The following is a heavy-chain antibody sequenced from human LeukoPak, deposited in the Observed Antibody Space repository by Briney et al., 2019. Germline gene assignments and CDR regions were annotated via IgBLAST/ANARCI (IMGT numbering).Heavy chain of an antibody. V-gene: IGHV1-18*01. CDR3: ARVRLDTAMVTRIFDY. Sequence: GASVKVSCKASGYTFTSYGISWVRQAPGQGLEWMGWISAYNGNTNYAQKLQGRVTMTTDTSTSTAYMELRSLRSDDTAVYYCARVRLDTAMVTRIFDYWGQGTLVTVSS. D-gene: IGHD5-18*01. CDR2: ISAYNGNT. CDR1: GYTFTSYG. J-gene: IGHJ4*02.